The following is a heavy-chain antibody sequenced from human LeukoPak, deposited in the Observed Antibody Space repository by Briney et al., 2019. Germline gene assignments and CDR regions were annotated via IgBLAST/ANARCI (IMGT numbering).Heavy chain of an antibody. CDR2: IIPNTGGT. V-gene: IGHV1-2*02. D-gene: IGHD4-23*01. CDR3: AREGGNGGSDY. J-gene: IGHJ4*02. CDR1: GYIFTAYY. Sequence: ASVKVSCKASGYIFTAYYIHWVRQAPGQGPEWMGWIIPNTGGTNYAQRLQGRVTMTSDTSISTAYMEVSSLKSDDTAVYYCAREGGNGGSDYWGQGTLVTVSS.